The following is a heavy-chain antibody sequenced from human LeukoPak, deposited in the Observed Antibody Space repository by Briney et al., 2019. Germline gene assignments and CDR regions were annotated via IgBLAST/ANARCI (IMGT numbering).Heavy chain of an antibody. Sequence: GGSLRLSCAASGFTFNSYNMNWVRQAPGKGLEWVSSISSSSSYIYYADSVKGRFTISRDNAKSSLYLQMNSLRAEDTAVYYCARRLEYSGSKGVFDYWGQGTLVTVSS. D-gene: IGHD1-26*01. J-gene: IGHJ4*02. V-gene: IGHV3-21*01. CDR2: ISSSSSYI. CDR1: GFTFNSYN. CDR3: ARRLEYSGSKGVFDY.